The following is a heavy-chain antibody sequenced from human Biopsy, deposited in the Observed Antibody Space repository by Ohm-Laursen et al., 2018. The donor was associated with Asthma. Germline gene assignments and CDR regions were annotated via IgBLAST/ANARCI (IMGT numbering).Heavy chain of an antibody. Sequence: SLRLSCSASVFTFGDYWLSWVRQVPGKGLEWVANIKHDGSEKNHVDSLKGRFTISRDNAKNSLYLQMNSLRAEDTAVYYCARAFHFWSPYHAEHYQLWGQGTLVTVSP. V-gene: IGHV3-7*01. CDR3: ARAFHFWSPYHAEHYQL. CDR1: VFTFGDYW. J-gene: IGHJ1*01. CDR2: IKHDGSEK. D-gene: IGHD3-3*02.